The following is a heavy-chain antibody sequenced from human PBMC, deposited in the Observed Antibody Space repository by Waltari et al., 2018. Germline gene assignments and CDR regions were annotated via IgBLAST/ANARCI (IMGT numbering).Heavy chain of an antibody. D-gene: IGHD4-4*01. V-gene: IGHV4-61*02. CDR3: AREHTVTTLEYYYYGMDV. CDR1: GGSISSGSYY. Sequence: QVQLQESGPGLVKPSQTLSLTCPVSGGSISSGSYYWSWIRQPAGKGLEWIGRIYTSGSTKYNPSLKSRVTISVDTSKNQFSLKLSSVTAADTAVYYCAREHTVTTLEYYYYGMDVWGQGTTVTVSS. CDR2: IYTSGST. J-gene: IGHJ6*02.